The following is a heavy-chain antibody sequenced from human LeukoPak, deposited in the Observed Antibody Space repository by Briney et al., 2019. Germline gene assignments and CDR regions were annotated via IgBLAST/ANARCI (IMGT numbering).Heavy chain of an antibody. D-gene: IGHD5-18*01. CDR3: ARGGYSYGYSFDY. Sequence: SVKVSCKASGGTFRSYAISWVRQAPGQGLEWMGRIIPIFGTANYAQKFQGRVTITTDESTGTAYMELSSLRSEDTAVYYCARGGYSYGYSFDYWGQGTLVTVSS. V-gene: IGHV1-69*05. CDR1: GGTFRSYA. CDR2: IIPIFGTA. J-gene: IGHJ4*02.